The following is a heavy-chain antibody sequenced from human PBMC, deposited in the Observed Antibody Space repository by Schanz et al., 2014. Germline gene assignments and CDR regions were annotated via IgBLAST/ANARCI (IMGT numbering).Heavy chain of an antibody. CDR2: INTNTGNP. V-gene: IGHV7-4-1*02. Sequence: QVQLVQSGAEVKKAGSSVKVSCKASGGPFTSYTFSWVRQAPGQGLEWVGWINTNTGNPTYAQGFTGRFVFSLDTTDRTAYLQISSLKAEDTDDYYCPTETIAMAGTFSIWGQGTLVTVS. CDR3: PTETIAMAGTFSI. J-gene: IGHJ4*02. D-gene: IGHD6-19*01. CDR1: GGPFTSYT.